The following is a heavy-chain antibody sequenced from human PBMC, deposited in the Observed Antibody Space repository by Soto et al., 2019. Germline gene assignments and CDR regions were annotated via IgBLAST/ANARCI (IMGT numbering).Heavy chain of an antibody. CDR1: GGTFGSYA. CDR3: SRSQGSSTSLEIYYYYYYGMDV. CDR2: IIPIPGTA. J-gene: IGHJ6*02. Sequence: QVQLVQSGAEVKKPGSSVKVSCKASGGTFGSYAISWVRQAPGQGLEWMGGIIPIPGTANYAQKFQGRVTIAADESTSTAYMELSSRRSEDTAVYYCSRSQGSSTSLEIYYYYYYGMDVWGQGTRVTVSS. D-gene: IGHD2-2*01. V-gene: IGHV1-69*01.